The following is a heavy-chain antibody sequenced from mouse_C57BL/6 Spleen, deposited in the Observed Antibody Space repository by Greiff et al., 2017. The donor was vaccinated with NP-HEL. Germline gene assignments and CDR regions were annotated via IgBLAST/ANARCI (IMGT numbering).Heavy chain of an antibody. D-gene: IGHD1-1*01. CDR2: INPSTGGT. J-gene: IGHJ3*01. CDR3: ARRHYGSSYQAWFAY. Sequence: VQLQQSGPELVKPGASVKISCKASGYSFTGYYMNWVKQSPEKSLEWIGEINPSTGGTTYNQKFKAKATLTVDKSSSTAYMQLKSLTSEDSAVYYCARRHYGSSYQAWFAYWGQGTLVTVSA. CDR1: GYSFTGYY. V-gene: IGHV1-42*01.